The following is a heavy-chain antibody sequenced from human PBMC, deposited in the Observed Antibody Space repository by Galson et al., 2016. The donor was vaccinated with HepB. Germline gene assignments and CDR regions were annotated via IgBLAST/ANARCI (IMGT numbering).Heavy chain of an antibody. D-gene: IGHD6-6*01. CDR1: GFTFSNYY. CDR2: INSGGNTI. J-gene: IGHJ6*02. CDR3: AGAFRRIAARLSFDYYYGMDV. V-gene: IGHV3-11*01. Sequence: LRLSCAASGFTFSNYYMTWIRQAPGKGLEWISYINSGGNTIYYADSVKGRFTISRDNAKNSLYLQLNSLRADDTAVYYCAGAFRRIAARLSFDYYYGMDVWGQGITVTVSS.